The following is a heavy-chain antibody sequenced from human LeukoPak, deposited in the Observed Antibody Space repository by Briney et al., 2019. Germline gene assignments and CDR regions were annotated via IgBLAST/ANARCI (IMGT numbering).Heavy chain of an antibody. D-gene: IGHD3-16*01. CDR3: ARDGGVLGYYLDY. CDR2: ISYDGSNK. CDR1: GFTFSSYA. J-gene: IGHJ4*02. Sequence: GGSLRLSCAASGFTFSSYAMHWVRQAPGKGLEWVAVISYDGSNKYYADSVKGRFTISRDNSKNTLYLQMNSLRAEDTAVYYCARDGGVLGYYLDYWGQGTLVTVSS. V-gene: IGHV3-30-3*01.